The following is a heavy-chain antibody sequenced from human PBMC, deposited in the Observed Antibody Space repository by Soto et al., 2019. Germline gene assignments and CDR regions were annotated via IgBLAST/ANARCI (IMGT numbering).Heavy chain of an antibody. CDR2: ISDDGSNK. Sequence: QVQLVESGGGVVQPGRSLRLSCAASGFSFSTYAMHWVRQAPGKGLEWVAVISDDGSNKHYADSVKGRFTISRDNSKNTLYLQMNSLRAEDTAVYYCAGERRTPKFDCCGQGTLVTVSS. CDR3: AGERRTPKFDC. CDR1: GFSFSTYA. J-gene: IGHJ4*02. V-gene: IGHV3-30-3*01.